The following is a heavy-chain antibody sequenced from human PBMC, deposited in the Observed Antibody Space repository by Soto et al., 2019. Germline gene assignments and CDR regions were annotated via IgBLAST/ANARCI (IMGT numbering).Heavy chain of an antibody. Sequence: PGGSLRLSCAASGFTFSSYAMSWVRQAPGKXLEWVLAISGSGGSTYYADSVKGRFTISRDNSKNTLYLQMNSLRAEDTAVYYCAKAGCSSTSCYKGWFDPWGQGTLVTVSS. J-gene: IGHJ5*02. V-gene: IGHV3-23*01. CDR3: AKAGCSSTSCYKGWFDP. D-gene: IGHD2-2*02. CDR2: ISGSGGST. CDR1: GFTFSSYA.